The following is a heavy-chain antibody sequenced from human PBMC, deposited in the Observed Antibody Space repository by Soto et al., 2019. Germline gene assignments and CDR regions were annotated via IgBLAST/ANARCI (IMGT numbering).Heavy chain of an antibody. CDR2: IYYSGST. CDR1: GGSISSYY. Sequence: VQLQESGPGLVKPSETLSLTCTVSGGSISSYYWSWIRQPPGKGLEWIGYIYYSGSTNYNPSLKSRVTISVDTSKNQFSLKLSSVTAADTAVYYCAAAAGFRTLGGMDVWGQGTTVTVSS. V-gene: IGHV4-59*01. CDR3: AAAAGFRTLGGMDV. D-gene: IGHD6-13*01. J-gene: IGHJ6*02.